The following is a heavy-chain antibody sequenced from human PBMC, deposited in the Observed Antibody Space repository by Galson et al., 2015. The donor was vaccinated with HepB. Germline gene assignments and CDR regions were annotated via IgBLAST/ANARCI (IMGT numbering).Heavy chain of an antibody. V-gene: IGHV1-18*04. CDR1: GYTFTGYG. Sequence: SVKVSCKASGYTFTGYGISWVRQAPGQGLEWMGWISAYNGNTNYAQKLQGRVTMTTDTSTSTAYMELRSLRSDDTAVYYCARSPGYCSGGSCYFLEVYWGQGTLVTVSS. CDR3: ARSPGYCSGGSCYFLEVY. CDR2: ISAYNGNT. J-gene: IGHJ4*02. D-gene: IGHD2-15*01.